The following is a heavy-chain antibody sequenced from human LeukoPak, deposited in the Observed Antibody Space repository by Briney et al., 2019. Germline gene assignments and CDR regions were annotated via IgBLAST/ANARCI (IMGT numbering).Heavy chain of an antibody. V-gene: IGHV3-30*18. Sequence: PGGSLRLSCAASGFTFSSYGMHWVRQAPGKGLEWVAVISYDGSNKYYADSVKGRFTISRDNSKNTLYLQMNSLRAEDTAVYYCAKDGDSGYSSGYYFDYWGQGTLVTVSS. D-gene: IGHD5-18*01. CDR1: GFTFSSYG. CDR2: ISYDGSNK. CDR3: AKDGDSGYSSGYYFDY. J-gene: IGHJ4*02.